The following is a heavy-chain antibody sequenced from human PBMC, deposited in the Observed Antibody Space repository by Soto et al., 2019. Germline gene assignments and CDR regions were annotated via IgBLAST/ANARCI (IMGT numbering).Heavy chain of an antibody. CDR2: TYYRSQWYS. V-gene: IGHV6-1*01. D-gene: IGHD1-26*01. Sequence: QVQLQQSGPGLVKPSQTLSLTCAISGDSVSSNSAAWNWIRQSPSRGLEWLGRTYYRSQWYSDYAVAVKGRITINPDTSKNQFSLQLNSVPPEDTALYYCAREEILVAYNGFDPWGQGTLVTVSS. CDR1: GDSVSSNSAA. CDR3: AREEILVAYNGFDP. J-gene: IGHJ5*02.